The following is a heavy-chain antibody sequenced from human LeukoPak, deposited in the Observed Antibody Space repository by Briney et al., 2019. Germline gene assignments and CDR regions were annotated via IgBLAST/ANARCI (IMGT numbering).Heavy chain of an antibody. D-gene: IGHD3-16*02. V-gene: IGHV4-59*01. CDR1: GVSITNYY. CDR3: ARHHDWGTYRYAVGY. J-gene: IGHJ4*02. CDR2: VYNTESA. Sequence: PSETLSLICTVSGVSITNYYWSWIRQPPGKGLEWIGYVYNTESANYNPSLKSRVTISVDTSKNQFSLKLTSVTAADTAVYYWARHHDWGTYRYAVGYWGQGTLVTVSS.